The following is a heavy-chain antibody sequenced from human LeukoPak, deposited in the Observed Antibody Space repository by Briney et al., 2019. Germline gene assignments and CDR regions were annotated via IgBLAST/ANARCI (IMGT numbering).Heavy chain of an antibody. CDR3: AREYSSSPYFDY. Sequence: SETLSLTCTVSGGSISSGSYYWSWIRQPAGKGLEWIGRIYSSGSTNCNPSLESRVTISADTSKNQFSLRLNSVTAADTAVYYCAREYSSSPYFDYWGQGTLVTVSS. J-gene: IGHJ4*02. V-gene: IGHV4-61*02. D-gene: IGHD6-6*01. CDR1: GGSISSGSYY. CDR2: IYSSGST.